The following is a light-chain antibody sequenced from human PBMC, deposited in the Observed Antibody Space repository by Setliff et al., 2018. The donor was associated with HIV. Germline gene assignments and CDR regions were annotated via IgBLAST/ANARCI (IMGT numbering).Light chain of an antibody. CDR1: NSNIGSNY. CDR3: AAWDDSLSGYV. V-gene: IGLV1-47*01. J-gene: IGLJ1*01. CDR2: RND. Sequence: QSVLTQPPSASGTPGQRVTISCSGGNSNIGSNYVYWYQQLPGKAPKLLIYRNDQRPSGVPDRFSGSKSGTSASLAISGLRSEDEADYYCAAWDDSLSGYVFGTGTKVTVL.